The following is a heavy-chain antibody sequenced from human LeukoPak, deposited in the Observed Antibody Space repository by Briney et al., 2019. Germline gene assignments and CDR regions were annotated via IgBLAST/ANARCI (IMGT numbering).Heavy chain of an antibody. CDR1: GFTFSSYA. Sequence: GGSLRLSCAVSGFTFSSYAMSWVRQAPGKGLEWVSTMSASGGSTYFADSVKGRFTISRDNSKNTLYLQMNSLRAEDTAVYYCAKGTTVTWFDPWGQGTLVTVSS. J-gene: IGHJ5*02. D-gene: IGHD4-17*01. CDR2: MSASGGST. CDR3: AKGTTVTWFDP. V-gene: IGHV3-23*01.